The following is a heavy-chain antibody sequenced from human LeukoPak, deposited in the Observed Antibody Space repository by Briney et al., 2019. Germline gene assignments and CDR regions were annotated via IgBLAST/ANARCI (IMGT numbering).Heavy chain of an antibody. CDR2: ISSDVNNK. D-gene: IGHD6-6*01. CDR1: GFTFSSYA. Sequence: GRSLRLSCAASGFTFSSYAMHWVRQAPGKGLEWVAFISSDVNNKHYADSVKGRFTISRDNSKNTLYLQMNNLRDDDTAVYYCDPHDSSSHFWGQGTLVTVSS. CDR3: DPHDSSSHF. J-gene: IGHJ4*02. V-gene: IGHV3-30-3*01.